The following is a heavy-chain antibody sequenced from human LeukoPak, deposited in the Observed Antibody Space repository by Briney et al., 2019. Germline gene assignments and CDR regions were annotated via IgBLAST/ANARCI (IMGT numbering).Heavy chain of an antibody. CDR3: ATGRTYLDITPYYY. CDR2: MTPSNGHT. V-gene: IGHV1-8*01. D-gene: IGHD1-7*01. Sequence: ASVKVSCKTSGYNFNSYDINWVRQATGQGLEWMGWMTPSNGHTGYARKFQGRVTMTRDTSISTAYMELSSLGSEDTALYYCATGRTYLDITPYYYWGQGTWVTVSS. CDR1: GYNFNSYD. J-gene: IGHJ4*02.